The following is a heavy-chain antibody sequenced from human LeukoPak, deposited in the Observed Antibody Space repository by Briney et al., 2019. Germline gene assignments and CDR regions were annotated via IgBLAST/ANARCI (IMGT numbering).Heavy chain of an antibody. J-gene: IGHJ3*02. CDR3: AKEPVLDYGDYVGAAAFDI. Sequence: PGGSLRLSCAASGFTFSSYAMHWVRQAPGKGLEWVAVISYDGSNKYYADSVKGRFTISRDNSKNTLYLQMNSLRAEDTAVYYCAKEPVLDYGDYVGAAAFDIWGQGTMVTVSS. CDR1: GFTFSSYA. D-gene: IGHD4-17*01. V-gene: IGHV3-30*04. CDR2: ISYDGSNK.